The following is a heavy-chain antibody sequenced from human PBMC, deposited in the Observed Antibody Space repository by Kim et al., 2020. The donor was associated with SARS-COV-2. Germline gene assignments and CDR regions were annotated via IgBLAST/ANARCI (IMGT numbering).Heavy chain of an antibody. CDR1: GGSFSGYY. CDR2: INHSGST. CDR3: ARGLWFGEFPDAFDI. D-gene: IGHD3-10*01. Sequence: SETLSLTCAVYGGSFSGYYWSWIRQPPGKGLEWIGEINHSGSTNYNPSLKSRVTISVDTSKNQFSLKLSSVTAADTAVYYCARGLWFGEFPDAFDIWGQGTMVTVSS. J-gene: IGHJ3*02. V-gene: IGHV4-34*01.